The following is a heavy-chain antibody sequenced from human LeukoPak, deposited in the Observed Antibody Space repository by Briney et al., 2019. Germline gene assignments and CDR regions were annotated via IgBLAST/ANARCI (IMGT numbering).Heavy chain of an antibody. CDR3: AKWVAATSFDY. J-gene: IGHJ4*02. CDR2: ISANGGST. Sequence: GGSLRLSCAASGFTFGSSVMNWVRQAPGKGLEWVSGISANGGSTYYADSVKGRFTISRDNSKNTLYLQMNSLRAEDTAVYYCAKWVAATSFDYWGQGTLVTVSS. CDR1: GFTFGSSV. D-gene: IGHD6-19*01. V-gene: IGHV3-23*01.